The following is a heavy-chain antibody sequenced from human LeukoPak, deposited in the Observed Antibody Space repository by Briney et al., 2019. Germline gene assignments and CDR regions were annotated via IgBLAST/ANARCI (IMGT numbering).Heavy chain of an antibody. CDR1: GFTFSNYA. CDR3: AKDRAVVAANWYFDL. D-gene: IGHD2-15*01. CDR2: ISYDGSNK. V-gene: IGHV3-30-3*01. J-gene: IGHJ2*01. Sequence: GGSLRLSCAASGFTFSNYAMHWVRQAPGKGLEGVAVISYDGSNKYYADSVKGRFTISRDNSKNTLYLQMNSLRAEDTAVYYCAKDRAVVAANWYFDLWGRGTLVTVSS.